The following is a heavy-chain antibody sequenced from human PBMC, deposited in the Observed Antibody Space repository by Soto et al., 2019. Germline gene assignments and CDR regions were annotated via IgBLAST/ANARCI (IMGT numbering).Heavy chain of an antibody. CDR3: VKGVSYAFDI. V-gene: IGHV3-64D*06. CDR2: ISSNGGST. J-gene: IGHJ3*02. D-gene: IGHD3-16*01. CDR1: GFTFSSYA. Sequence: GGSLRLSCSASGFTFSSYAMHWVRQAPGKGPEYVSAISSNGGSTYYADSVKGRFTISRDNSKNTLYLQMSSLRAEDTAVYYCVKGVSYAFDIWGQGTMVTVSS.